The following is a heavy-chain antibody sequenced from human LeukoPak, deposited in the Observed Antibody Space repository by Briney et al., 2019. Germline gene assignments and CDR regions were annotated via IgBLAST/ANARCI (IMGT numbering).Heavy chain of an antibody. CDR1: GGSFSGYY. J-gene: IGHJ5*02. V-gene: IGHV4-34*01. CDR3: ARGSGETDYYDIGNWFDP. Sequence: SETLSLTCAVYGGSFSGYYWSWIRQPPGKGLEWIGEINHSGSTNYNPSLKSRVTISVDTSKNQFSLKLSSVTAADTAVYYCARGSGETDYYDIGNWFDPWGQGTLVTVSS. D-gene: IGHD3-22*01. CDR2: INHSGST.